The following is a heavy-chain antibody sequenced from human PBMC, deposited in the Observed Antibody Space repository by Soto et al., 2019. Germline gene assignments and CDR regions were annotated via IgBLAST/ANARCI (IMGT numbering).Heavy chain of an antibody. CDR2: IRSKAYGGTT. V-gene: IGHV3-49*03. Sequence: GGSLRLSCTASGFTFGDYAMSWFRQAPGKGLEWVGFIRSKAYGGTTEYAASVKGRFTISRDDSKSIAYLQMNSLKTEDTAVYYCTRGGYCSSTSCSYYYYYYMDVWGKGTTVTVSS. CDR3: TRGGYCSSTSCSYYYYYYMDV. J-gene: IGHJ6*03. D-gene: IGHD2-2*01. CDR1: GFTFGDYA.